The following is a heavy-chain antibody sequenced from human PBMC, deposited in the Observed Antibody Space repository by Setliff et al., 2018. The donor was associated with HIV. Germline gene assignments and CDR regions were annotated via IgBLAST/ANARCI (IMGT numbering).Heavy chain of an antibody. CDR2: INHSGST. D-gene: IGHD2-15*01. Sequence: SETLSLTCAVYGGSFSGYYWSWIRQPPGKGLEWIGEINHSGSTNYNPSLKSRVTISVDTSKNQFSLKLSSVTAADTAVYYCARQAWHSGRNGYFVDYWGQGTLVTVPQ. V-gene: IGHV4-34*01. CDR1: GGSFSGYY. CDR3: ARQAWHSGRNGYFVDY. J-gene: IGHJ4*02.